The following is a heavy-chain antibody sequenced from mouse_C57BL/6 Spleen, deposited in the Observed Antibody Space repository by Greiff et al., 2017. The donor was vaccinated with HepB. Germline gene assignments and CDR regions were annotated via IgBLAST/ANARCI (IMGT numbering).Heavy chain of an antibody. D-gene: IGHD2-4*01. Sequence: VKLQESGAELVKPGASVKISCKASGYAFSSYWMNWVKQRPGKGLEWIGQIYPGDGDTNYNGKFKGKATLTADKSSSTAYMQLSSLTSEDSAVYFCARGDYDGYFDYWGQGTTLTVSS. CDR3: ARGDYDGYFDY. CDR2: IYPGDGDT. CDR1: GYAFSSYW. J-gene: IGHJ2*01. V-gene: IGHV1-80*01.